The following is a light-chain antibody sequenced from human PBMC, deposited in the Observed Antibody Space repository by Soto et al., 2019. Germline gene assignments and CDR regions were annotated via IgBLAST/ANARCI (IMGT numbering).Light chain of an antibody. CDR1: NVGGKS. CDR3: KVWDNITDQYI. Sequence: SYELTQPPSVSVAPGQTARITCGGDNVGGKSVQWYQQKPGQAPVLVLYDARDRPSWIPERFSGSNSGNTATLIISSVEAGDEAEFYCKVWDNITDQYIFGSGTKVTVL. J-gene: IGLJ1*01. CDR2: DAR. V-gene: IGLV3-21*02.